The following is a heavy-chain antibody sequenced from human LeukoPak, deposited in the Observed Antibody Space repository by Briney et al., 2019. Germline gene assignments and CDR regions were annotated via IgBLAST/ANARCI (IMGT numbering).Heavy chain of an antibody. D-gene: IGHD3-3*01. CDR3: ARVGNWDFWSNEYYFDY. CDR2: IYYSGST. CDR1: GGSISSYY. V-gene: IGHV4-59*01. J-gene: IGHJ4*02. Sequence: SETLSLTCTVSGGSISSYYWSWIRQPPGKGLEWIGYIYYSGSTNYNPSLKSRVTISVDTSKNQFSLKLSSVTAADTAVYYCARVGNWDFWSNEYYFDYWGQGTLVTVSS.